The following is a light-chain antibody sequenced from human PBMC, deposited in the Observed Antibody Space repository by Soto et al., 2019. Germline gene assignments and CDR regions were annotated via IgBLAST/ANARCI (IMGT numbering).Light chain of an antibody. CDR3: QQYNDWPPWT. V-gene: IGKV3-15*01. CDR2: GAS. J-gene: IGKJ4*02. CDR1: QSVGSN. Sequence: IVMTQSPATLSVSPGEGATLSCRASQSVGSNVAWYQQIPGQGPRLLIYGASTRATGAPARFSGTGSGTEFALTINSLQSEDFAVYYCQQYNDWPPWTFGGGTKVDIK.